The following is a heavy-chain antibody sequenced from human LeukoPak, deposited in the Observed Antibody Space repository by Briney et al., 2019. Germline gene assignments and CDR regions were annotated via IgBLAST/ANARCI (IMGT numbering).Heavy chain of an antibody. Sequence: GGSLRLSCAASGFTFSDYYMTWIRQAPGRGLEWVSYISSSGSTIYYADSAKGRFTISRDSAKNSLFLQMNSLRAEDTAVYYCAREVGYCSSTSCSYYYYMDVWGKGTTVTVSS. CDR1: GFTFSDYY. V-gene: IGHV3-11*04. J-gene: IGHJ6*03. CDR2: ISSSGSTI. D-gene: IGHD2-2*03. CDR3: AREVGYCSSTSCSYYYYMDV.